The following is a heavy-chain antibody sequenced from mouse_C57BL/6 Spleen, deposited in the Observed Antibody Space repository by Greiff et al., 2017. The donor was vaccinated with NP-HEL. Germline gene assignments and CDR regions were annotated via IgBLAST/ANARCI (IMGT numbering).Heavy chain of an antibody. Sequence: QVQLQQSGAELVKPGASVKMSCKASGYTFTSYWITWVKQRPGQGLEWIGDIYPGSGSTNYNEKFKSKATLTVDTSSSTAYMQLSSLTSEDSAVYYCAREDYGSPPYYFDYWGQGTTLTVSS. J-gene: IGHJ2*01. CDR3: AREDYGSPPYYFDY. D-gene: IGHD1-1*01. V-gene: IGHV1-55*01. CDR2: IYPGSGST. CDR1: GYTFTSYW.